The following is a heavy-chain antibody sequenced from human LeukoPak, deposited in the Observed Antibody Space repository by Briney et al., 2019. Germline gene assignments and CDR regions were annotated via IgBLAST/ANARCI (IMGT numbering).Heavy chain of an antibody. CDR3: AKEGLIAAAGSFDY. V-gene: IGHV3-43*02. CDR2: ISGDGGST. CDR1: GFTFDDYA. J-gene: IGHJ4*02. Sequence: GGSLRLSCAASGFTFDDYAMHWVRQAPGKGLEWVSLISGDGGSTYYADSVKGRFTISRDNSKNSLYLQMNSLRTEDTALYYCAKEGLIAAAGSFDYWGQGTLVTISS. D-gene: IGHD6-13*01.